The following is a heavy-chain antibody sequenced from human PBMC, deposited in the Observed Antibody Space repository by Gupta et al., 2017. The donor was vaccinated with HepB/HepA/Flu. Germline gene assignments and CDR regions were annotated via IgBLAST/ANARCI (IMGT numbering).Heavy chain of an antibody. V-gene: IGHV4-34*01. CDR2: INHSGST. CDR3: ARGPINYYSSSLRLKNWFDP. J-gene: IGHJ5*02. CDR1: GGSFSGYY. D-gene: IGHD6-13*01. Sequence: QVQLQQWGAGLLKPSETLSLTCAVYGGSFSGYYWSWIRQPPGKGLEWIGEINHSGSTNYNPSLKGRVTISVDTSKNQFSLKLSSVTAADTAVYYCARGPINYYSSSLRLKNWFDPWGQGTLVTVSS.